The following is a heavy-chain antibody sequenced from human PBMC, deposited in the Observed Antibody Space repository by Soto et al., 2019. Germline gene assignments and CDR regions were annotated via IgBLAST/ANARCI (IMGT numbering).Heavy chain of an antibody. D-gene: IGHD3-9*01. CDR1: EYRFTTYF. Sequence: XGSLMISRRASEYRFTTYFSDRVRRMPGKGLEWMGIIYPGDSDTRYSPSFQGQVTIADDKSVSTAYLRWSSLKASHTAMYYCARASNHVDWFPEAFDIRGQGTMVTVSS. J-gene: IGHJ3*02. CDR2: IYPGDSDT. V-gene: IGHV5-51*01. CDR3: ARASNHVDWFPEAFDI.